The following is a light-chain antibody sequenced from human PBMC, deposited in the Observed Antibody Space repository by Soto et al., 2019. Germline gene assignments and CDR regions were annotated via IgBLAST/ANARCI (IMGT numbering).Light chain of an antibody. CDR3: QQYNGYSRT. CDR1: QSISNW. J-gene: IGKJ1*01. V-gene: IGKV1-5*03. Sequence: DIQMTQSPSTLSASVGDRVTITCRASQSISNWLAWYQQKPGKAPKLLIYKASSLEGGVPSRFIGSGSGTEFTLTISCLQPDDFATYYCQQYNGYSRTFGQGTKVEI. CDR2: KAS.